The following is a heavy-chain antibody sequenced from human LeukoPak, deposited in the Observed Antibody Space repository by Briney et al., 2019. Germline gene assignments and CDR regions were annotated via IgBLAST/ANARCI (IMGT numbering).Heavy chain of an antibody. CDR2: ISISSSYI. D-gene: IGHD2-2*02. Sequence: GGSLRLSCAASGFTFSSYSMNWVRQAPGKGQEWVSSISISSSYIYYADSVKGRFTISRDNAKNSLYLQMNSLRAEDTAVYYCAREYCSSTSCYTGDNWFDPWGQGTLGTVSS. V-gene: IGHV3-21*01. CDR3: AREYCSSTSCYTGDNWFDP. J-gene: IGHJ5*02. CDR1: GFTFSSYS.